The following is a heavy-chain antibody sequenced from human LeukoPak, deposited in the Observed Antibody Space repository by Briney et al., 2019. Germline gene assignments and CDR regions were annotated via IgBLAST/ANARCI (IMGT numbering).Heavy chain of an antibody. CDR2: IYYSGST. V-gene: IGHV4-30-4*01. D-gene: IGHD4-17*01. CDR1: GGSISSGGYY. Sequence: SETLSLTCTVSGGSISSGGYYWSWIRQPPGEGLEWIGHIYYSGSTYYHPSLKSRVTISLDTSKNQFSLKLSSVTAADTAVYYCARVTTVTTSFHFDYWGQGTLVTVSS. CDR3: ARVTTVTTSFHFDY. J-gene: IGHJ4*02.